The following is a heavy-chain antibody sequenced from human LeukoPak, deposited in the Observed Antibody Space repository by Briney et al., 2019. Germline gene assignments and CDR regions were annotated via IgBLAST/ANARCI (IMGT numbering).Heavy chain of an antibody. CDR2: IYHSGST. CDR3: ARHGANRQQLVMAFDI. D-gene: IGHD6-13*01. V-gene: IGHV4-4*02. CDR1: GGSISSSNW. Sequence: SGTLSLTCAVSGGSISSSNWWSWVRQPPGKGLEWIGEIYHSGSTNYNPSLKSRVTISVDKSKNQFSLKLNSVTAADTAVYYCARHGANRQQLVMAFDIWGQGTMVTVSS. J-gene: IGHJ3*02.